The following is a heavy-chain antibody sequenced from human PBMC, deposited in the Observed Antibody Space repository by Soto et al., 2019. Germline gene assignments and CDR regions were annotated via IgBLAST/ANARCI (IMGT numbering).Heavy chain of an antibody. CDR2: IWYDGSNK. CDR1: GFTFSSYG. Sequence: QVQLVESGGGVVQPGRSLRLSCAASGFTFSSYGMHWVRQAPGKGLEWVAVIWYDGSNKYYADSVKGRFTISRDNSKNTLFLQMNSLRAEDMAVYYCARAGCSGGTCYPDYWGQGTLVTVSS. J-gene: IGHJ4*02. D-gene: IGHD2-15*01. CDR3: ARAGCSGGTCYPDY. V-gene: IGHV3-33*01.